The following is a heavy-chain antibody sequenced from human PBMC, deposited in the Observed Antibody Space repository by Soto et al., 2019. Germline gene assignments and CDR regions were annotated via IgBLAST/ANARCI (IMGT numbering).Heavy chain of an antibody. CDR2: ISGSGDTT. Sequence: GGSLRLSCAASGFTFSSYAMSWVRQAPGEGLEWVSAISGSGDTTYYADSVKGRFTISRDNSKNTLYLQMNSLRAEDTAVYYCAKEVVPRQMTTVPYYFDYWGQGTLVTVSS. J-gene: IGHJ4*02. V-gene: IGHV3-23*01. CDR3: AKEVVPRQMTTVPYYFDY. D-gene: IGHD4-17*01. CDR1: GFTFSSYA.